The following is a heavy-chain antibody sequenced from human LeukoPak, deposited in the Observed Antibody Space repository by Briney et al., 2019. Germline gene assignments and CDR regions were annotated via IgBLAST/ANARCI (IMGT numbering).Heavy chain of an antibody. V-gene: IGHV1-8*01. CDR3: ARDPGQTFDCPDY. Sequence: ASVKVSCKASGYTFTSYDINWVRQATGQGLEWMGWMNPNSGNTGCAQNFQGRVTMTRNTSISTAYMELSRLRSDDTAVYYCARDPGQTFDCPDYWGQGTLVTVSS. CDR2: MNPNSGNT. D-gene: IGHD3-9*01. CDR1: GYTFTSYD. J-gene: IGHJ4*02.